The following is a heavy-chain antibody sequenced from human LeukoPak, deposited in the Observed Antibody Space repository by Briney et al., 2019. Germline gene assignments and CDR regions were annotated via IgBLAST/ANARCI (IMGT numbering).Heavy chain of an antibody. J-gene: IGHJ4*02. Sequence: PGGSLRLSCAASGFTFSSYAMSWVRQAPGKGLEWVSAISGSGGSTYYADSVKGRFTISRDNSKNTLYLQMNSLRAEDTAVYYCARGSSSWYSPDFDYWGQGTLVTVSS. CDR2: ISGSGGST. CDR1: GFTFSSYA. CDR3: ARGSSSWYSPDFDY. V-gene: IGHV3-23*01. D-gene: IGHD6-13*01.